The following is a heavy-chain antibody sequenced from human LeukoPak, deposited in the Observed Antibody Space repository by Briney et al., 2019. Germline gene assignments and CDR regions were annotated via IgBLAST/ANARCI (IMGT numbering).Heavy chain of an antibody. CDR2: FDPEGGET. CDR1: GYTLTELS. D-gene: IGHD5-18*01. J-gene: IGHJ4*02. V-gene: IGHV1-24*01. CDR3: ATVDTALDY. Sequence: ASVKVSCKVSGYTLTELSMHWVRQAPGKGLEWMGCFDPEGGETIYAQKFQGRVTMTEDTSINTAYMELSSLRSEDTAVYDCATVDTALDYWGQGTLVTVSS.